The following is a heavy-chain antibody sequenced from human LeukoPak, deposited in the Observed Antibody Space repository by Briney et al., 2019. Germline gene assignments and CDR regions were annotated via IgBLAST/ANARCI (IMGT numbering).Heavy chain of an antibody. Sequence: SETLSLTCTVSGGSISSSSYYWGWIRQPPGKGLEWIGSIYYSGSTYYDSSLKSRVSISVDTSKNQFSLKLSSVTAADTAVYYCARRPDYYDSSGYYWGQGTLVTVSS. J-gene: IGHJ4*02. CDR3: ARRPDYYDSSGYY. CDR2: IYYSGST. CDR1: GGSISSSSYY. D-gene: IGHD3-22*01. V-gene: IGHV4-39*01.